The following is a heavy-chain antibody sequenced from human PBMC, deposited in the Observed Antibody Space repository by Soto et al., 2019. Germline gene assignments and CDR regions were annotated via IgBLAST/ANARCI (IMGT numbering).Heavy chain of an antibody. Sequence: QVQLQESGPGLVKPSETLSLTCTVSGGSISSYYWSWIRQPPGKGLEWIGYIDYSGSTNYNPSLKSRVTISVDTSKNQFSMKLSSVTAADTAVYYCARHHVNDYGDYPDYWGHGTLVTVSS. CDR3: ARHHVNDYGDYPDY. V-gene: IGHV4-59*08. D-gene: IGHD4-17*01. CDR2: IDYSGST. CDR1: GGSISSYY. J-gene: IGHJ4*01.